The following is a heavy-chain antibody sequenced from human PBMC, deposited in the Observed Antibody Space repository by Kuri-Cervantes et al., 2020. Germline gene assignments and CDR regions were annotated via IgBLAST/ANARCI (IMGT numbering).Heavy chain of an antibody. CDR1: GFTFSSYA. J-gene: IGHJ4*02. D-gene: IGHD3-22*01. CDR3: ARDWGLVYDSSGYDY. Sequence: GESLKISCAASGFTFSSYAMSWVRQAPGKGPEWVSAISGSGGSTYYADPVEGRFTISRDNAKNSLYLQMNSLRAEDTAVYYCARDWGLVYDSSGYDYWGQGTLVTVSS. CDR2: ISGSGGST. V-gene: IGHV3-23*01.